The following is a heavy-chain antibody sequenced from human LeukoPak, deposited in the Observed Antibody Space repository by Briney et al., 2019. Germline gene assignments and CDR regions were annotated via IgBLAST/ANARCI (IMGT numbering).Heavy chain of an antibody. Sequence: GGSLRLSCAASGFTFSSSAMSWVRQAPGKGLEWVSAISNNGGYTYYADSVQGRFTISRDNSKSTLCLQMNSLRAEDTAVYYCALGKGRKWLLPYGMDVWGQGTTVTVSS. CDR3: ALGKGRKWLLPYGMDV. D-gene: IGHD3-22*01. CDR1: GFTFSSSA. CDR2: ISNNGGYT. J-gene: IGHJ6*02. V-gene: IGHV3-23*01.